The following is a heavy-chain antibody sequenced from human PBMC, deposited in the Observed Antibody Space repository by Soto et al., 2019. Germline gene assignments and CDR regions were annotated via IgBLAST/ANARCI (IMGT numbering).Heavy chain of an antibody. J-gene: IGHJ6*02. CDR2: ISAYNGNT. D-gene: IGHD1-26*01. CDR1: GYTFTSYG. Sequence: ASVKVSCKASGYTFTSYGISWVRQAPGQGLEWMGWISAYNGNTNYAQKLQGRVTMTTDTSTSTAYMELRSLRSDDTAVYYCARDGIGTQYHYYYGMDVWGQGTTVTVSS. V-gene: IGHV1-18*04. CDR3: ARDGIGTQYHYYYGMDV.